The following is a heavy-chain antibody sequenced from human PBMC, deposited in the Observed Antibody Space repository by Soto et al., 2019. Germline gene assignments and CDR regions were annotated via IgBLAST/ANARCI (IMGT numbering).Heavy chain of an antibody. CDR2: IGSGGDT. V-gene: IGHV3-13*04. CDR3: ERGGRRSWNYCSDS. Sequence: GRSLRLSCAASGFIFSSYDLHSVRQVRGKGLEWVSGIGSGGDTYYLDSVKCRFTISRENAKNFLYLQMNSLRAGDTAAYYCERGGRRSWNYCSDSRGQET. CDR1: GFIFSSYD. D-gene: IGHD6-13*01. J-gene: IGHJ5*02.